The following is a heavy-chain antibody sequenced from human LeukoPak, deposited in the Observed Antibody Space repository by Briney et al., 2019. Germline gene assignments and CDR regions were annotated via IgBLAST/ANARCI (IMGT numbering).Heavy chain of an antibody. V-gene: IGHV4-39*01. CDR1: GGSISSSSYY. J-gene: IGHJ1*01. D-gene: IGHD2-2*01. CDR2: IYYSGSI. Sequence: SETLSLTCTVSGGSISSSSYYWGWIRQPPGKGLEWIGRIYYSGSIYYNPSLKSRVTISVDTAKNQSPLKLSSATAADTAVYYCARPPDCSSTSCFAEYFQHWGQGTLVTVSS. CDR3: ARPPDCSSTSCFAEYFQH.